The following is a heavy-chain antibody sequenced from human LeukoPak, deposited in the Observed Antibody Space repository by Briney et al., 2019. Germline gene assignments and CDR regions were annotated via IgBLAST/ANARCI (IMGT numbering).Heavy chain of an antibody. CDR2: IYYSGST. D-gene: IGHD4-17*01. CDR1: GGSISSSSYY. CDR3: ARDDYGDYDLYYYYGMDV. J-gene: IGHJ6*02. V-gene: IGHV4-39*07. Sequence: SETLSLTCTVSGGSISSSSYYWGWIRQPPGKGLEWIGSIYYSGSTYYNPSLKSRVTISVDTSKNQFSLKLSSVTAADTAVYYCARDDYGDYDLYYYYGMDVWGQGTTVTVSS.